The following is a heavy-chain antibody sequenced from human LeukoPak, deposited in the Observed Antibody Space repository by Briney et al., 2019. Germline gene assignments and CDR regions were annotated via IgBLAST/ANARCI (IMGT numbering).Heavy chain of an antibody. D-gene: IGHD1-7*01. CDR3: AKCGETGTTRWFDP. V-gene: IGHV1-46*01. CDR1: GYTFINYC. Sequence: ASVKVSCKASGYTFINYCMHWVRQAPGQGLEWMGLISPSGSTTYAQNFQGRVTMTRDTSTSTLYMELSSLRSDDTAIYYCAKCGETGTTRWFDPWGQGTLVTVSS. J-gene: IGHJ5*02. CDR2: ISPSGST.